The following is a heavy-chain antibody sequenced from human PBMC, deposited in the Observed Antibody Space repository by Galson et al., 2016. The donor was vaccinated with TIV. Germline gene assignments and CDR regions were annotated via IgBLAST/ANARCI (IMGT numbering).Heavy chain of an antibody. Sequence: SVKVSCKASGYTFTGYYMHWVRQAPGQGLEWMGWIDPNSGGTNYAQKFQGRVTMTSDTSIITAYMEVTRLTSDDTAIYYCARDPLFGGMDVWGQGATVAVS. CDR1: GYTFTGYY. CDR3: ARDPLFGGMDV. D-gene: IGHD3-10*02. V-gene: IGHV1-2*02. J-gene: IGHJ6*02. CDR2: IDPNSGGT.